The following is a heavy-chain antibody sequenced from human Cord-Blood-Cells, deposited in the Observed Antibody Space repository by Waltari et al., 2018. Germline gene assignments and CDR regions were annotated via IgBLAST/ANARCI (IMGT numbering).Heavy chain of an antibody. V-gene: IGHV4-39*01. D-gene: IGHD3-10*01. CDR1: GGSLSSSSYY. CDR3: ARRGDGSGSYYAFDI. J-gene: IGHJ3*02. CDR2: IYYSGST. Sequence: QLQLQESGPGLMKPSEPLSLTCTVSGGSLSSSSYYWGCIRQPPGKGLEWIGSIYYSGSTYYNPSLKSRVTISVDTSKNQFSLKLSSVTAADTAVYYCARRGDGSGSYYAFDIWGQGTMVTVSS.